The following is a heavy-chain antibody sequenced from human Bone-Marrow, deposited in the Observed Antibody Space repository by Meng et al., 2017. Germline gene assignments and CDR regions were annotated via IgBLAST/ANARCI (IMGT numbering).Heavy chain of an antibody. D-gene: IGHD3-10*01. Sequence: SETLSLTCTVSGGSISSYYWSWIRQPAGKGLEWIGRIYTSGSTNYNPSLKSRVTMSVDTSKNQFSLKLSSVTAADTAVYYCARGGTESLWFGELLLPTDAFDIWGQGTMVTVSS. CDR3: ARGGTESLWFGELLLPTDAFDI. J-gene: IGHJ3*02. CDR1: GGSISSYY. V-gene: IGHV4-4*07. CDR2: IYTSGST.